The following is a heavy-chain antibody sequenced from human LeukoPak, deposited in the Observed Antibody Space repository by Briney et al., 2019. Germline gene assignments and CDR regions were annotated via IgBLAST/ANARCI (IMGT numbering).Heavy chain of an antibody. CDR1: GDNLSSYV. Sequence: ASVKVSCKASGDNLSSYVITWVRQAPGQGLEWMGRIIPTLGVANFAQKFKGRVTITADKFTNTAHLELSSLRSEDTAVYFCTREGVYSPDPTSYHRLPFDIWGKGTVVIVSS. CDR3: TREGVYSPDPTSYHRLPFDI. CDR2: IIPTLGVA. V-gene: IGHV1-69*04. J-gene: IGHJ3*02. D-gene: IGHD3-16*02.